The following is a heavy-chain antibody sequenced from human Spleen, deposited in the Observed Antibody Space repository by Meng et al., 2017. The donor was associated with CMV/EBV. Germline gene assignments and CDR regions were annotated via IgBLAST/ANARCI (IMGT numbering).Heavy chain of an antibody. CDR3: ARVTKGDYYFDY. V-gene: IGHV4-39*07. D-gene: IGHD2-21*02. CDR2: IYYSGST. Sequence: SETLSLTCTVSGGSISSSSYYWGWIRQPPGKGLEWIGSIYYSGSTFDNPSLKSRVTISVDTSKKQFSLKLSSVTAADTAVYYCARVTKGDYYFDYWGQGTLVTVSS. CDR1: GGSISSSSYY. J-gene: IGHJ4*02.